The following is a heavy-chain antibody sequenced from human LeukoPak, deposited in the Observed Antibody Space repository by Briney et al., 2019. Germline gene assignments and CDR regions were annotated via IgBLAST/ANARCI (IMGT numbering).Heavy chain of an antibody. Sequence: GGSLRLSCATSRFTFSSYAVSWVRQAPGKGLEWVSVISGSGDSTYYADSVKGRFTLSRDKSKDTLYLQMNSLRAEDTAVYYCARRSCSGARCSFFDYWGQGTLVTVSS. CDR2: ISGSGDST. CDR3: ARRSCSGARCSFFDY. V-gene: IGHV3-23*01. D-gene: IGHD2-2*01. CDR1: RFTFSSYA. J-gene: IGHJ4*02.